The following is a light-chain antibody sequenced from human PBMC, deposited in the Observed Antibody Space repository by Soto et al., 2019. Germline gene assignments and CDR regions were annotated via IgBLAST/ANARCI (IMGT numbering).Light chain of an antibody. Sequence: QSVLTQPASVSGSPGQSITISCTGTSSDVGSYNLVSWYQQHPGKAPKLMIYEGSKRPSGVSNRFSGSKSGNTASLTISGLQPEDEADYYCYSYAGSSTYVFGTGTKLTVL. CDR3: YSYAGSSTYV. J-gene: IGLJ1*01. V-gene: IGLV2-23*01. CDR2: EGS. CDR1: SSDVGSYNL.